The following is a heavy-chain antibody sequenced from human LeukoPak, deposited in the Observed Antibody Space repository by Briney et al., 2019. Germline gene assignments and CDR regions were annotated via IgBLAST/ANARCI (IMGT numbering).Heavy chain of an antibody. CDR2: ISWDGGST. V-gene: IGHV3-43D*04. D-gene: IGHD3-16*01. CDR3: AKGGYGMDV. CDR1: GFTFYDYG. J-gene: IGHJ6*04. Sequence: PGGSLRLSCAASGFTFYDYGMQWVGQAPGKGLEWVSLISWDGGSTYYADSVKGRFTISRDNSKNSLYLQMNSLRAEDTALYYCAKGGYGMDVWGKGTTVTVSS.